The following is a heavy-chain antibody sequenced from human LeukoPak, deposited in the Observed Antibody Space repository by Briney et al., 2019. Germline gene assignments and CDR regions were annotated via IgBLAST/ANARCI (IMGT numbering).Heavy chain of an antibody. CDR2: INRSGRA. V-gene: IGHV4-34*01. CDR1: GGSFSGDY. Sequence: SSETLTLTCAVYGGSFSGDYWSWIRQPPGKGLEWIGDINRSGRAVYNTSLKSRVIISVDTSKNQFSLKVNSVTAADTAVYYCARHKIVITMLGVHRWFDPWGQGTLVAVSS. D-gene: IGHD3-3*01. CDR3: ARHKIVITMLGVHRWFDP. J-gene: IGHJ5*02.